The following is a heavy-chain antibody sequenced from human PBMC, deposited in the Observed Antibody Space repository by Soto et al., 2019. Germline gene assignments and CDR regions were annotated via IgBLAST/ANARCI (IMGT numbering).Heavy chain of an antibody. Sequence: PLETLSLTGAISGDSVSSNSAAWNWIRQSPSRGLEWLGRTYYRSKWYNDYAVSVKSRITINPDTSKNQFSLQLNSVTPEDTAVYYCARQWVVRGNYGMDVWGQGTTVTVSS. CDR2: TYYRSKWYN. J-gene: IGHJ6*02. CDR1: GDSVSSNSAA. CDR3: ARQWVVRGNYGMDV. V-gene: IGHV6-1*01. D-gene: IGHD3-10*01.